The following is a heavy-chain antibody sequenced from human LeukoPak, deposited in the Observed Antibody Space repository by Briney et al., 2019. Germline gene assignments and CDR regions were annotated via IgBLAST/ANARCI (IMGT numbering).Heavy chain of an antibody. CDR3: ASSPGERYFDY. CDR1: GFTFSSYG. D-gene: IGHD1-1*01. CDR2: IWYDGSNK. V-gene: IGHV3-33*01. Sequence: GGSLRLSCAASGFTFSSYGMHWVRQAPGKGLEWVAVIWYDGSNKYYADSVKGRFTISRDNSKNTLYLQMNSLRAEDTAVYYCASSPGERYFDYWGQGTLVTVSS. J-gene: IGHJ4*02.